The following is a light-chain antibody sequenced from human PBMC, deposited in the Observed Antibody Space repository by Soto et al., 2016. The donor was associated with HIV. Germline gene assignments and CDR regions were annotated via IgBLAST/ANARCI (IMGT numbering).Light chain of an antibody. V-gene: IGLV3-1*01. CDR3: QAWDGSTVV. J-gene: IGLJ2*01. Sequence: SYELTQPPSVSVSPGQTASITCSGDKLGDKFACWYLQKPGQSPLLVIYQDTKRPSGIPERFSGSNSGNTATLTISGTQAMDEADYYCQAWDGSTVVFGGGTKLTVL. CDR1: KLGDKF. CDR2: QDT.